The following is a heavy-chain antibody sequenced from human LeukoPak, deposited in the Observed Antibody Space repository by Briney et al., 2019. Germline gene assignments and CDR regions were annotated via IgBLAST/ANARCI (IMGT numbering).Heavy chain of an antibody. CDR3: ARDPRYYSGGTCYHESFDI. CDR2: ISSSGSTI. D-gene: IGHD2-15*01. CDR1: GFTFSSYE. Sequence: PGGSLRLSCAASGFTFSSYEMNWVRQAPGKGLEWVSYISSSGSTIYYADSVKGRFTISRDNAKNSLYLQANSLRAEDTAVYYCARDPRYYSGGTCYHESFDIWGQGTMVTVSS. J-gene: IGHJ3*02. V-gene: IGHV3-48*03.